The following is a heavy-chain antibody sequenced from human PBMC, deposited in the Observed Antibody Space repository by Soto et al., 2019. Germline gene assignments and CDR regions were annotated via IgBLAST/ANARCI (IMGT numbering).Heavy chain of an antibody. CDR1: GYTFTSYA. D-gene: IGHD3-9*01. CDR3: AREPLTGYYYFDY. CDR2: INAGSGNT. Sequence: ASVKVSCKASGYTFTSYAMHWVRQAPGQRLEWMGWINAGSGNTKYSQKFQGRVTITRDTSASTAYMELSSLRSEDTAVYYCAREPLTGYYYFDYWGQGTLVTVSS. V-gene: IGHV1-3*01. J-gene: IGHJ4*02.